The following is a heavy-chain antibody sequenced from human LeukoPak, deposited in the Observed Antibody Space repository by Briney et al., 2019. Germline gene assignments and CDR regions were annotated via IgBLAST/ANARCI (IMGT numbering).Heavy chain of an antibody. J-gene: IGHJ4*02. V-gene: IGHV1-2*02. D-gene: IGHD3-22*01. CDR3: ATPVDSSGYDYFDY. CDR1: GYTFTGYY. Sequence: GASVKVSCKASGYTFTGYYMHWVRQAPGQGLEWMGWINPNSGGTNYAQKFQGRVTMTGDTSISTAYMELSRLRSDDTAVYYCATPVDSSGYDYFDYWGQGTLVTVSS. CDR2: INPNSGGT.